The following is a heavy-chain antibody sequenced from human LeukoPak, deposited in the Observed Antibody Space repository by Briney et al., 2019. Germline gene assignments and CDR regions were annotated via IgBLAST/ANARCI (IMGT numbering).Heavy chain of an antibody. CDR2: INPSSGST. V-gene: IGHV1-46*01. CDR1: GYTFTSYY. Sequence: ASVKVSCKASGYTFTSYYTHWVRQAPGQGLEWMGTINPSSGSTNYAQKFQGRVTMTSDTSTTTVYMDLSSLRSDDTAVYYCASSYYYDTSGYYGYFEYWGQGTLVTVSS. D-gene: IGHD3-22*01. CDR3: ASSYYYDTSGYYGYFEY. J-gene: IGHJ4*02.